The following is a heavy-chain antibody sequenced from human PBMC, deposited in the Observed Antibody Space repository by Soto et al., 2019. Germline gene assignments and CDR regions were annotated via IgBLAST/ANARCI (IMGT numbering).Heavy chain of an antibody. D-gene: IGHD3-10*01. CDR1: GGSISSSSYY. CDR2: IYYSGST. J-gene: IGHJ5*02. V-gene: IGHV4-39*01. CDR3: ARHRGTMLRGAITNWFDP. Sequence: SETLSLTCTVSGGSISSSSYYWGWIRQPPGKGLEWIGSIYYSGSTYYNPSLKSRVTISVDTSKNQFSLKLSSVTAADTAVYYCARHRGTMLRGAITNWFDPWGQGTLVTVSS.